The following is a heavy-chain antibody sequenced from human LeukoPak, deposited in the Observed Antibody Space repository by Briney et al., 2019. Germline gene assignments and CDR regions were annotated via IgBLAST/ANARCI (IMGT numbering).Heavy chain of an antibody. CDR1: GGSISSGGYY. D-gene: IGHD3-22*01. V-gene: IGHV4-31*03. J-gene: IGHJ4*02. Sequence: PSQTLSLTCTVSGGSISSGGYYWSWIRQHPGKGLEWIGYIYYSGSIYYNPSLKSRVTISVDTSKNQFSLKLSSATAADTAVYYCARAPHYYDSSGLPDYWGQGTLVTVSS. CDR3: ARAPHYYDSSGLPDY. CDR2: IYYSGSI.